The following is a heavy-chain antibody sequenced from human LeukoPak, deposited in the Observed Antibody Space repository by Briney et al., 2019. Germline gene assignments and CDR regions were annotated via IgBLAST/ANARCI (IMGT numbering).Heavy chain of an antibody. CDR1: GDSISRGRYY. Sequence: SETLSLTCSVSGDSISRGRYYLSGIRQPAGKGLEGIGRIYTTGCTNYHPPLKIRFPIPLYTSENQFSLRLRSVTAAETAVYYCARGSLGREVSDFFKNWGEGILVTVSP. V-gene: IGHV4-61*02. D-gene: IGHD5/OR15-5a*01. J-gene: IGHJ4*02. CDR3: ARGSLGREVSDFFKN. CDR2: IYTTGCT.